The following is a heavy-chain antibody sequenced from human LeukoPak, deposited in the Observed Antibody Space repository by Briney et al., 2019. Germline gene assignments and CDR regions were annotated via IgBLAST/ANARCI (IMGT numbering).Heavy chain of an antibody. Sequence: GGSLRLSCAASGFTFSTYWMHWVRQAPGKGLVWVSRTNSDGSSTSYADSVRGRFTISRDNAKNTLYLQMNSLRAEDTAVYYCARDESAAAGGWFDPWGQGTLVTVSS. D-gene: IGHD6-13*01. J-gene: IGHJ5*02. CDR1: GFTFSTYW. V-gene: IGHV3-74*01. CDR3: ARDESAAAGGWFDP. CDR2: TNSDGSST.